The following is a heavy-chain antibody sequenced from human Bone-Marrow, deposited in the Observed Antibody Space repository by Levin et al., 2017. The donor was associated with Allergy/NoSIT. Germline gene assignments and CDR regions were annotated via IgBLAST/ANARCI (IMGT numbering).Heavy chain of an antibody. CDR1: GFTFSNAW. Sequence: GGSLRLSCAASGFTFSNAWMSWVRQAPGKGLEWVGRIKSKTDGGTTDYAAPVKGRFTILRDDSKNTLYLQMNSLKSADTAVYYCTTRYTYGTNFDYWGQGTLVTVSS. CDR2: IKSKTDGGTT. V-gene: IGHV3-15*01. J-gene: IGHJ4*02. D-gene: IGHD5-18*01. CDR3: TTRYTYGTNFDY.